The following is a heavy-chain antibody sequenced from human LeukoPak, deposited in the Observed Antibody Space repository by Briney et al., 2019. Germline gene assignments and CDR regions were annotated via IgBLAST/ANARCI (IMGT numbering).Heavy chain of an antibody. J-gene: IGHJ4*02. CDR1: GGSISSSNW. V-gene: IGHV4-4*02. Sequence: SGTLSLTCAVSGGSISSSNWWSWVRQPPGKGLEWIGEIYHSGSTNYNPSLKSRVTISVDKSKNQFSLKLSSVTAVDTAVYYCARSIAVAGTGFNYWGQGTLVTVSS. CDR3: ARSIAVAGTGFNY. CDR2: IYHSGST. D-gene: IGHD6-19*01.